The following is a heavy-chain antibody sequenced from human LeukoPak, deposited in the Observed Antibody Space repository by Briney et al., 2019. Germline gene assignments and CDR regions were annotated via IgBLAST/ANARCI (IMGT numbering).Heavy chain of an antibody. D-gene: IGHD3-16*01. CDR2: ISSFSGTI. CDR3: ARDQGGVGY. Sequence: PGGSLRLSCAPSGFTFSSYEMNWVRQAPGKGLEWVSYISSFSGTITYADSVKGRFTISRDNAKNSLYLQMNSLRAEDTAVYYCARDQGGVGYWGQGTLVTVSS. V-gene: IGHV3-48*01. CDR1: GFTFSSYE. J-gene: IGHJ4*02.